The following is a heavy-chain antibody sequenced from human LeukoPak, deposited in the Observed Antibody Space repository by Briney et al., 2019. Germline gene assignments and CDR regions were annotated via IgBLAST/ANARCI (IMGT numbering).Heavy chain of an antibody. CDR3: ARDFAREFTIDY. J-gene: IGHJ4*02. V-gene: IGHV3-48*01. CDR1: GFTFSNYN. Sequence: TGGSLRLSCAASGFTFSNYNMNWVRQPPGKGLQWVSYISSSSNIIYYADSVKGRFTISGDNAKNSLFLQMNSLRAEDTAVYYCARDFAREFTIDYWGQGTLVTVSS. CDR2: ISSSSNII. D-gene: IGHD3-10*01.